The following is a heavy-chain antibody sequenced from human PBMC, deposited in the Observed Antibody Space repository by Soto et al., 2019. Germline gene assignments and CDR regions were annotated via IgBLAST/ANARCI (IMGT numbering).Heavy chain of an antibody. CDR2: INAGNGNT. J-gene: IGHJ6*02. CDR1: GYTFTSYA. Sequence: GASVKVSCKASGYTFTSYAMHWVRQAPGQRLEWMGWINAGNGNTKYSQKFQGRVTIARDTSASTAYMELSSLRSEDTAVYYCASSTPYYPALDYYGMDVWGQGTTVTVSS. D-gene: IGHD3-16*01. V-gene: IGHV1-3*01. CDR3: ASSTPYYPALDYYGMDV.